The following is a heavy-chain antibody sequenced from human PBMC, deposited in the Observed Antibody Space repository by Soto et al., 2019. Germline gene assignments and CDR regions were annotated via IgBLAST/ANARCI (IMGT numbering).Heavy chain of an antibody. V-gene: IGHV4-31*03. CDR1: GGSISSGGYY. J-gene: IGHJ2*01. CDR3: AREGITMVRGVITPWYFDL. CDR2: IYYSGST. Sequence: QVQLQESGPGLVKPSQTLSLTCTVSGGSISSGGYYWSWIRQHPGKGLEWIGYIYYSGSTYYNPSLKSRVTISVDTSKNHFSLKLSSVTAADTAVYYCAREGITMVRGVITPWYFDLWGRGTLVTVSS. D-gene: IGHD3-10*01.